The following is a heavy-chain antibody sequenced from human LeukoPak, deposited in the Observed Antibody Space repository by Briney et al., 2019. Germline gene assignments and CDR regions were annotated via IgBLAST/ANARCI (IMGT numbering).Heavy chain of an antibody. D-gene: IGHD3-22*01. CDR1: GGSISSHY. V-gene: IGHV4-59*11. Sequence: SETLSLTCTVSGGSISSHYWSWIRQPPGKGLEWIGYIYYSGSTNYNPSLKSRVTISVDTSKNQFSLKLSSVTAADTAVYCCARDQGVITNDAFDIWGQGTMVTVSS. CDR3: ARDQGVITNDAFDI. CDR2: IYYSGST. J-gene: IGHJ3*02.